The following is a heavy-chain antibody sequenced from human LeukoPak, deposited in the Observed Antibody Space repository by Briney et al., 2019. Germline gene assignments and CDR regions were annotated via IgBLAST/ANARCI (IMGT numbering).Heavy chain of an antibody. J-gene: IGHJ4*02. D-gene: IGHD5-18*01. CDR2: SYWDDDK. V-gene: IGHV2-5*02. CDR3: ALTRGDRYGSVVY. CDR1: GFSLSTSGVG. Sequence: GPTLVKPTQTLTLTCAFSGFSLSTSGVGVGWIRQPPVKALEWITPSYWDDDKRYSPSLKSRLTITKDTSKKQVGLTMTHMDPTDTATYCCALTRGDRYGSVVYWGQGTLVTVSS.